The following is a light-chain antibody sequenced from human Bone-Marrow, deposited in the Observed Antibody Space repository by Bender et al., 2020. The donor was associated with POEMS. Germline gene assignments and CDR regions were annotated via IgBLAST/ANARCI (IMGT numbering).Light chain of an antibody. CDR2: EGR. J-gene: IGLJ3*02. CDR3: CSYADGVTV. V-gene: IGLV2-23*01. Sequence: QSALTQPASVSGSPGQSITFSCTGTSTDVGSYNLVSWYQQYPGKAPKLMIYEGRKRPSGVSNRFSGSRSGNTASLTISGLQAEDEADYYCCSYADGVTVFGGGTKLTVL. CDR1: STDVGSYNL.